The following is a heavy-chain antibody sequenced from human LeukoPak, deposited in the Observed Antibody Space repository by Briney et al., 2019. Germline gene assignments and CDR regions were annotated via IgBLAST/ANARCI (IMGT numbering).Heavy chain of an antibody. J-gene: IGHJ4*02. CDR3: ARAGAGDGSNDY. Sequence: SQTLSLTCTVSGGSISSGSYFWSWIRQPAGKGLEWTGRIYTSGSTNYNPSLKSRVTISVDTSKNQFSLKLSSVTAADTAVYYCARAGAGDGSNDYWGQGTLVTVSS. V-gene: IGHV4-61*02. CDR1: GGSISSGSYF. D-gene: IGHD2-21*02. CDR2: IYTSGST.